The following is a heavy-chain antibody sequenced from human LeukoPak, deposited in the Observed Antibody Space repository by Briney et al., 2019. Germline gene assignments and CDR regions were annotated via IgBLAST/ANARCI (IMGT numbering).Heavy chain of an antibody. Sequence: ASVRVSCKASGYTFTGYYMHWVRQAPGQGLEWMGWINPNSGGTNYAQKFQGRVTMTRDTSISTAYMELSRLRSDDTAVYYCARGLGTYDSSELTWPMISFWGQGTLVTVSS. D-gene: IGHD3-22*01. V-gene: IGHV1-2*02. J-gene: IGHJ4*02. CDR1: GYTFTGYY. CDR2: INPNSGGT. CDR3: ARGLGTYDSSELTWPMISF.